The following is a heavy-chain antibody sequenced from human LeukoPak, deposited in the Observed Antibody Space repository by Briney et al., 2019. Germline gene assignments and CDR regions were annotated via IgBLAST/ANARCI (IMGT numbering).Heavy chain of an antibody. CDR2: IKSKTDGGTT. D-gene: IGHD6-6*01. V-gene: IGHV3-15*05. CDR3: ARKASYSSSAYNPHYFDY. J-gene: IGHJ4*02. Sequence: GGSLRLSCAASGLTFSNAWMSWVRQAPGKGLEWVGRIKSKTDGGTTDYAAPVKGRFTISRDDAKNSLFLQMNSLRAEDTAFYYCARKASYSSSAYNPHYFDYWGQGALVTVSS. CDR1: GLTFSNAW.